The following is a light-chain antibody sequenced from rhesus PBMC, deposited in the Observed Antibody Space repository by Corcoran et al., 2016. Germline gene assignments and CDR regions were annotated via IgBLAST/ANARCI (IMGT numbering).Light chain of an antibody. CDR2: KVT. CDR1: QSLLHINGNTY. J-gene: IGKJ2*01. Sequence: DIVLTQTPLSLPVTPGEPASISCRSSQSLLHINGNTYLDWYLHKPGQSPRLLIYKVTNRGSGVPDRVSGSGSGTDFTLKISRVEPEDVGVYYCMQTTKDPYTFGQGTKVEIK. CDR3: MQTTKDPYT. V-gene: IGKV2S2*01.